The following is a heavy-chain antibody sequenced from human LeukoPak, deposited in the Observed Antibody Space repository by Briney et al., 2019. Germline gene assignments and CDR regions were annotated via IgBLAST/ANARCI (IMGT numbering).Heavy chain of an antibody. CDR3: ARELKDGYSFWSFDI. D-gene: IGHD5-24*01. CDR1: GFTFSDYY. Sequence: GGSLRLSCAASGFTFSDYYMSWIRQAPGKGLEWVSYISSSGSTIYYADSVKGRFTISRDNAKNSLYLQMNSLRAEDTAVYYCARELKDGYSFWSFDIWGQGTVVTVSS. CDR2: ISSSGSTI. V-gene: IGHV3-11*04. J-gene: IGHJ3*02.